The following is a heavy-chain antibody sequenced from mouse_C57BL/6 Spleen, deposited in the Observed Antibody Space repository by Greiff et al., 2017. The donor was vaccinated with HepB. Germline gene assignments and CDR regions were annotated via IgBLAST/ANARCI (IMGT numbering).Heavy chain of an antibody. CDR1: GYSITSGYY. CDR3: ARNWDAFWFAY. V-gene: IGHV3-6*01. D-gene: IGHD4-1*01. Sequence: EVQLQESGPGLVKPSQSLSLTCSVTGYSITSGYYWNWIRQFPGNKLEWMGYISYDGSNNYNPSLKNRISITRDTSKNQFFLKLNSVTTEDTATYYCARNWDAFWFAYWGQGTLVTVSA. J-gene: IGHJ3*01. CDR2: ISYDGSN.